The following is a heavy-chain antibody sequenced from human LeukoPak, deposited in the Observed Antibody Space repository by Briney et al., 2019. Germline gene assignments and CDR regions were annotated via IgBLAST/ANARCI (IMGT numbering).Heavy chain of an antibody. J-gene: IGHJ4*02. Sequence: GGSLRLFCAVSGITLSNYGMRWVRQAPGKGLEWVAGISDSGGSTNYADSVKGRFTISRDNPKNTLYLQMNSLRAEDTAVYFCAKRGVVIRVILVGFHKEAYYFDSWGQGALVTVSS. V-gene: IGHV3-23*01. CDR1: GITLSNYG. CDR3: AKRGVVIRVILVGFHKEAYYFDS. D-gene: IGHD3-22*01. CDR2: ISDSGGST.